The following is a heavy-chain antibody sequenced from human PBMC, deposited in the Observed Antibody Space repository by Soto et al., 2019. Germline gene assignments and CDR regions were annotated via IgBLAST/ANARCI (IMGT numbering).Heavy chain of an antibody. CDR1: SGSISSSNYY. D-gene: IGHD3-3*01. J-gene: IGHJ4*02. CDR3: ASFSYEQHW. V-gene: IGHV4-39*01. Sequence: HLQLKESGPGLVKPSETLSLTCTVSSGSISSSNYYWGWIRQSPGKGLEWVGSIFYSGSTYYNPSFKSRDTISVDTSKNQFSLKLSAVNVADTAVYYCASFSYEQHWWGQGTLVTVSS. CDR2: IFYSGST.